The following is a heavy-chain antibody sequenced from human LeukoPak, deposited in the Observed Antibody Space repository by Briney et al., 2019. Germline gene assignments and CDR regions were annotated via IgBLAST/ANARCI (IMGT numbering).Heavy chain of an antibody. CDR1: GGSISNYY. V-gene: IGHV4-59*08. D-gene: IGHD3-3*01. J-gene: IGHJ5*02. Sequence: SETLFLTCTVSGGSISNYYWSWIRQPPGKGLEWIGYIYYSGGTNYNPSLKSRVTISVDTSKNQFSLKLSSVTAADTAVYYCARGSRFLEQHWFDPWGQGTLVTVSS. CDR2: IYYSGGT. CDR3: ARGSRFLEQHWFDP.